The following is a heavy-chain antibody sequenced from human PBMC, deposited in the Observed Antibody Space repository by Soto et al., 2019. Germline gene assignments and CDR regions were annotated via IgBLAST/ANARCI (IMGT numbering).Heavy chain of an antibody. V-gene: IGHV4-30-4*01. CDR1: GGSFSGYY. Sequence: PSETLSLTCAVYGGSFSGYYWSWIRQPPGKGLEWIGYIYYRGSTYYNPSLKSRVTISVDKSKNQFSLKLSSVTAADTAVYYCASGRSYYGSGSYDQGFGYWGQGTLVTVSS. J-gene: IGHJ4*02. CDR3: ASGRSYYGSGSYDQGFGY. D-gene: IGHD3-10*01. CDR2: IYYRGST.